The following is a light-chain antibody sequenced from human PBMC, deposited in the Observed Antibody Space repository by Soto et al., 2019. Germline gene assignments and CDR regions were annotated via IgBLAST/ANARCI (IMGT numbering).Light chain of an antibody. CDR2: GAS. V-gene: IGKV3-20*01. Sequence: EIVLTQSPGILSLSPGERATLSCRASQSVNSIYLAWYQQKPGQAPRLLIYGASSRATGIPDRFSGSGCGTEFTITISRLEPEYLAVYYCQHGGNSPLFTLGPGTAVDIK. J-gene: IGKJ3*01. CDR1: QSVNSIY. CDR3: QHGGNSPLFT.